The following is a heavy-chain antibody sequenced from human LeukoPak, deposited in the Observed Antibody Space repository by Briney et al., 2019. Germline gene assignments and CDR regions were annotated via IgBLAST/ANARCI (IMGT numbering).Heavy chain of an antibody. V-gene: IGHV1-2*06. Sequence: RASVKVSCKTSGYTFTGYYIHWVRQAPGQGLEWMGRINPNSGDTNYAQKFQGRVTMTRDTSISTAYMDLSRLKSDDTAVYYCARGTFYDFWSGDSDYWGQGTLVTVSS. CDR2: INPNSGDT. J-gene: IGHJ4*02. CDR3: ARGTFYDFWSGDSDY. D-gene: IGHD3-3*01. CDR1: GYTFTGYY.